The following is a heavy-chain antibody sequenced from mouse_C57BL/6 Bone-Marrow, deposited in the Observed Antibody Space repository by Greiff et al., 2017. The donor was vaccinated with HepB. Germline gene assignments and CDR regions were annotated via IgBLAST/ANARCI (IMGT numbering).Heavy chain of an antibody. CDR1: GFSLTSYG. Sequence: VQVVESGPGLVAPSQSLSITCTVSGFSLTSYGVDWVRQSPGKGLEWLGVIWGVGSTNYNSALKSRLSISKDNSKSQVFLKMNSLQTDDTAMYYCASIYYGFAYWGQGTRVTVSA. CDR3: ASIYYGFAY. D-gene: IGHD2-1*01. CDR2: IWGVGST. V-gene: IGHV2-6*01. J-gene: IGHJ3*01.